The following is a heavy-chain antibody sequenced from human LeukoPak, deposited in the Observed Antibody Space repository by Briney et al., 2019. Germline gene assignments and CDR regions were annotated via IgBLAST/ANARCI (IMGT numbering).Heavy chain of an antibody. CDR3: ARHDSFIPY. CDR1: GFNFNYYA. J-gene: IGHJ4*02. D-gene: IGHD5-18*01. V-gene: IGHV3-23*01. CDR2: ISDNEEDP. Sequence: GGSLRLSCAASGFNFNYYAMSWVRQAPGKGLEWVSGISDNEEDPYYTDSVKGRFTISRDNAKNTVYLQLNNLRADDTAVYFCARHDSFIPYWGQGTLVSASS.